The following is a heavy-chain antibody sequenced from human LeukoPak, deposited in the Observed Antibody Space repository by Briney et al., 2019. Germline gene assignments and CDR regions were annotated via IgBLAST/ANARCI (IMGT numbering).Heavy chain of an antibody. Sequence: SETLSLTCTVSGGSISSSSYYWGWIRQPPGKGLEWIGYIHYSGSANNNPSLKSRVTLSVDTSKNQFSLKLSSVTAADTAVYYCARGYYDASGYYDDAFDIWGQGTMVTVSS. D-gene: IGHD3-22*01. CDR3: ARGYYDASGYYDDAFDI. CDR2: IHYSGSA. CDR1: GGSISSSSYY. V-gene: IGHV4-61*05. J-gene: IGHJ3*02.